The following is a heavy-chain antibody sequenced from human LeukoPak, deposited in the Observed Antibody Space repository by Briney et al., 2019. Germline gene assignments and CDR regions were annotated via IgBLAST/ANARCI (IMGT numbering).Heavy chain of an antibody. V-gene: IGHV1-18*01. Sequence: KFQGRVTMTTDTSTNTAYVEVRSLRSEDTAVYYCAKGPLRGTAAAIDYWGQGTLVTVSS. CDR3: AKGPLRGTAAAIDY. J-gene: IGHJ4*02. D-gene: IGHD2-2*01.